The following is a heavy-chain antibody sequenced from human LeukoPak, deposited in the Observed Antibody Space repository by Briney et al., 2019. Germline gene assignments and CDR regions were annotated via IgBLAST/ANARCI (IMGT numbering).Heavy chain of an antibody. CDR2: IYYSGST. CDR3: ASRREYDILYYFDY. J-gene: IGHJ4*02. Sequence: SETLSLTCTVSGGSISSSSYYWGWIRQPPGKGLEWIGSIYYSGSTYYNPSLKSRVTISVDTSKNQFSLKLSSVTAADTAVYYCASRREYDILYYFDYWGQGTLVTVSS. D-gene: IGHD3-9*01. V-gene: IGHV4-39*07. CDR1: GGSISSSSYY.